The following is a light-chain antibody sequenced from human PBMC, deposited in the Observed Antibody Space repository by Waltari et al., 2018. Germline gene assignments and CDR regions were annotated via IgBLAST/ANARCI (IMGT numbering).Light chain of an antibody. CDR3: QQYDNYWT. Sequence: DIQMTQSPSTLSASVGDRVTITCRPSQSITNWFAGDQQQPEKAPKLLIYKASNLESGVPSRFNGSGSGTEFTLTISSLQPDDFATYYCQQYDNYWTFGQGTKVEIK. J-gene: IGKJ1*01. CDR2: KAS. V-gene: IGKV1-5*03. CDR1: QSITNW.